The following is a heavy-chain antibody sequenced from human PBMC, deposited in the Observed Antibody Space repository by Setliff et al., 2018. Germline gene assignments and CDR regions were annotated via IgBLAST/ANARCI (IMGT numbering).Heavy chain of an antibody. D-gene: IGHD1-1*01. CDR3: ARTGTYRYFDY. Sequence: SETLSLTCTVSGGSINSGVYYWGWIRQPPGKGLEWIGRIYHGGDTYYNASLKSRLTMSVDTSKNQFSLKLRSVTAADTAVYYCARTGTYRYFDYWGQGALVTVSS. V-gene: IGHV4-39*01. CDR2: IYHGGDT. CDR1: GGSINSGVYY. J-gene: IGHJ4*02.